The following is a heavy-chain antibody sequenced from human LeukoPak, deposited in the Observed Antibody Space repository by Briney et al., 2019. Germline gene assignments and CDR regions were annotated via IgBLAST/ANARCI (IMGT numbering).Heavy chain of an antibody. CDR1: GFTFSSYW. Sequence: GGSLRLSCAASGFTFSSYWMSWVRQAPGKGLEWVANIKQDGSEKYYVDSVKGRFTISRDNAKNSLYLQMNSLKTEDTAVYYCTRPSPYNWFDPWGQGTLVTVSS. CDR3: TRPSPYNWFDP. CDR2: IKQDGSEK. J-gene: IGHJ5*02. V-gene: IGHV3-7*03.